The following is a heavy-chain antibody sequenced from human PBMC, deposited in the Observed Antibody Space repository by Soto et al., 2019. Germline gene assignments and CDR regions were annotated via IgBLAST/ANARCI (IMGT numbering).Heavy chain of an antibody. Sequence: SETLSLTCTFSGGSISSSSYYWGWIRQPPGKGLEWIGSIYYSGSTYYNPSLKSRVTISVDTSKNQFSLKLSSVTAADTAVYYCARAWGRVFDYWGQGTLVTVSS. J-gene: IGHJ4*02. V-gene: IGHV4-39*07. CDR3: ARAWGRVFDY. D-gene: IGHD2-15*01. CDR1: GGSISSSSYY. CDR2: IYYSGST.